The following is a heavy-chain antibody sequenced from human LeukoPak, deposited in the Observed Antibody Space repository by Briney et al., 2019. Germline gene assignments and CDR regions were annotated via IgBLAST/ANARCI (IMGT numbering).Heavy chain of an antibody. J-gene: IGHJ5*02. CDR2: INTNTGNP. V-gene: IGHV7-4-1*02. CDR3: ARSTQVPAAKGWFDP. Sequence: ASVKVSCKASGYTFTSYAMNWVRQAPGQGLEWMGWINTNTGNPTYAQGFTGRFVFSLDTSVSTAYLQISSLKAEDTAVYYCARSTQVPAAKGWFDPWGQGTLVTVSS. CDR1: GYTFTSYA. D-gene: IGHD2-2*01.